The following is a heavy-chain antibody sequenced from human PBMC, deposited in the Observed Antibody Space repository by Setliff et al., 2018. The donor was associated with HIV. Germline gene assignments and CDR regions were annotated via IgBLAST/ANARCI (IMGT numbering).Heavy chain of an antibody. D-gene: IGHD3-22*01. CDR1: GYSLTDLS. V-gene: IGHV1-24*01. J-gene: IGHJ1*01. CDR2: FDPEDGET. Sequence: ASVKVSCKVSGYSLTDLSIHWVRQAPGKGLEWMGGFDPEDGETAYAQKLRGRVTMTEDTSTDTAYMELSSLRSEDTAMYYCATIRAYYYDSSGQEYFQYWGHGTLVTVSS. CDR3: ATIRAYYYDSSGQEYFQY.